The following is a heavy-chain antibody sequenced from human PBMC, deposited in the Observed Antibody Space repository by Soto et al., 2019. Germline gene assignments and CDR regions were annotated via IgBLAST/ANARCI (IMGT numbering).Heavy chain of an antibody. Sequence: LSLTCTVSGGSISSYYWSWIRQPPGKGLEWIGYIYYSGSTNYNPSLKSRVTISVDTSKNQFSLKLSSVTAADTAVYYCARGGYYDSSGYPMMDYWGQGTLVTVSS. CDR2: IYYSGST. CDR3: ARGGYYDSSGYPMMDY. CDR1: GGSISSYY. V-gene: IGHV4-59*01. D-gene: IGHD3-22*01. J-gene: IGHJ4*02.